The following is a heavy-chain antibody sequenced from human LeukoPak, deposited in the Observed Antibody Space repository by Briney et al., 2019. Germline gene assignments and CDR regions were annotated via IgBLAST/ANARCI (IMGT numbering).Heavy chain of an antibody. Sequence: GGSLRLSCAASGFTFDDYAMHWVRQAPGKGLEWVSLISGDGGSTYYADSVKGRFTIFRDNSKNSLYLQMNSLRTEDTALYYCAKGVGYSSGWYMDYYYMDVWGKGTTVTVSS. J-gene: IGHJ6*03. V-gene: IGHV3-43*02. CDR3: AKGVGYSSGWYMDYYYMDV. CDR2: ISGDGGST. D-gene: IGHD6-19*01. CDR1: GFTFDDYA.